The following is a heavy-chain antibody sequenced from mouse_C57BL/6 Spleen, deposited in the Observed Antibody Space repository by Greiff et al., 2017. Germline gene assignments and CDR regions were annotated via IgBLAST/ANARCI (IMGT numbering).Heavy chain of an antibody. J-gene: IGHJ2*01. D-gene: IGHD1-1*01. CDR1: GYSITSGYY. CDR2: ISYDGSN. V-gene: IGHV3-6*01. Sequence: EVQLQESGPGLVKPSQSLSLTCSVTGYSITSGYYWNWIRQFPGNKLEWMGYISYDGSNNYNPSLKNRISITRDTSKNQFFLKLNSVTTEDTATYYCARDRIYYYGSSYGYFDYWGQGTTLTVSS. CDR3: ARDRIYYYGSSYGYFDY.